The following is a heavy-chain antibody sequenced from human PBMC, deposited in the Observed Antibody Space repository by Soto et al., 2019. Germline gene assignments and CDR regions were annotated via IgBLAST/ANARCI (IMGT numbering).Heavy chain of an antibody. V-gene: IGHV4-59*08. J-gene: IGHJ4*02. CDR2: IHYSGST. CDR1: GGSSISYY. D-gene: IGHD6-13*01. Sequence: PSETLCLTCSVSGGSSISYYWSWIRQPPGKGLEWIGYIHYSGSTNYNPSLKSRVTISVDTSKNQFSLKLSSVTAADTAVYYCARHRYSSSWYDIPLYYDYWGQGTLVTVSS. CDR3: ARHRYSSSWYDIPLYYDY.